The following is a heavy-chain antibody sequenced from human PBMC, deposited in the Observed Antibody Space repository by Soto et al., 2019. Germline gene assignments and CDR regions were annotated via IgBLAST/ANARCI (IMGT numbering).Heavy chain of an antibody. Sequence: PGESLKVACKGSGYSFTRYWIGWVRQMPGKCLEWMGIIYPGDSDTRYSPSFQGQVTISADKSISTAYLQWSSLKASDTAMYYCARXSGKHRFGYYYGMDVWGQGTTVTVSS. CDR2: IYPGDSDT. CDR3: ARXSGKHRFGYYYGMDV. J-gene: IGHJ6*02. CDR1: GYSFTRYW. V-gene: IGHV5-51*01. D-gene: IGHD2-15*01.